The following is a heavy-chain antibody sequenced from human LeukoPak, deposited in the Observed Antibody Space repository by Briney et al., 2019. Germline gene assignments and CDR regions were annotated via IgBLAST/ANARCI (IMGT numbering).Heavy chain of an antibody. Sequence: GGSLRLSCAASGFTFDDYGMSWVRQAPGKGLEWVSGINWNGGSTGYADSVKGRFTISRDNAKNSLYLQMNSLRPEDTALYYCAKAPNDILTGYQGVYYYMDVWGKGTTVTISS. D-gene: IGHD3-9*01. CDR2: INWNGGST. V-gene: IGHV3-20*04. CDR3: AKAPNDILTGYQGVYYYMDV. J-gene: IGHJ6*03. CDR1: GFTFDDYG.